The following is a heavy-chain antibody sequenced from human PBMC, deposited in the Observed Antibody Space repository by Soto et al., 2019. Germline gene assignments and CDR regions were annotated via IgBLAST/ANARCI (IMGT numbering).Heavy chain of an antibody. CDR1: GYTFTSYG. CDR3: ARDFWSVYWPFSDAFDI. D-gene: IGHD3-3*01. Sequence: ASVKVSCKASGYTFTSYGISWVRQAPGQGLEWMGWISAYNGNTNYAQKLQGRVTMTTDTSTSTAYMELRSLRSDDTAVYYCARDFWSVYWPFSDAFDIWGQGTMVTVS. CDR2: ISAYNGNT. V-gene: IGHV1-18*01. J-gene: IGHJ3*02.